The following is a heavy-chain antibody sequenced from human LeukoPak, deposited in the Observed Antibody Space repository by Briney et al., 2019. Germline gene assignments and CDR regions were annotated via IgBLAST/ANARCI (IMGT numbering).Heavy chain of an antibody. D-gene: IGHD3-10*01. V-gene: IGHV4-31*03. J-gene: IGHJ4*02. CDR2: IYYSGST. Sequence: SETLSLTCTVSGGSISSGGYYWIWIRQHPGKGLEWIGYIYYSGSTYYNPSLKSRVTISVDTSKNQFSLKLSSVTAADTAVYYCARYYGSGSYYLDYWGQGTLVTVSS. CDR1: GGSISSGGYY. CDR3: ARYYGSGSYYLDY.